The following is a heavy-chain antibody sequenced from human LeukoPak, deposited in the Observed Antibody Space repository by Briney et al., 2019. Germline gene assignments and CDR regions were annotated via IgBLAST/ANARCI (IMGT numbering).Heavy chain of an antibody. CDR1: GGSISSYY. V-gene: IGHV4-59*01. CDR3: ARDLYGDYYFDY. Sequence: SETLSLTCTVSGGSISSYYWSWIRQPPGKGLEWFGYIYYSGSTNYNPSLKSRVTISVDTSKNQFSLKLSSVTAADTAVYYCARDLYGDYYFDYWGQGTLVTVSS. D-gene: IGHD4-17*01. J-gene: IGHJ4*02. CDR2: IYYSGST.